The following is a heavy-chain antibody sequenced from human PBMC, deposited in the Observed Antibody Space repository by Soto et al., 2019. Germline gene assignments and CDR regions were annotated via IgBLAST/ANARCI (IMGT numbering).Heavy chain of an antibody. J-gene: IGHJ4*02. Sequence: QVHLVQSGAEVKKPGSSVKVSCKASGGTFSTSGISWVRQAPGQGLEWVGRFVPLLGTHTYAQRFQGRVTITADESTSTAYMELSSLRSEDTAVYYCAREFSSGWAGYWGQGTLVAVSS. D-gene: IGHD6-19*01. CDR3: AREFSSGWAGY. V-gene: IGHV1-69*01. CDR2: FVPLLGTH. CDR1: GGTFSTSG.